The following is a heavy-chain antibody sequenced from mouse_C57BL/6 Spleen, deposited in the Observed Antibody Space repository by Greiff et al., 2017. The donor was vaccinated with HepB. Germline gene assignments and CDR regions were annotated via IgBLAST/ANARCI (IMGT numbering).Heavy chain of an antibody. Sequence: VPLQQPGAELVRPGTSVKLSCKASGYTFPNYSIHWVKQRPGQGLEWIGVIDPSDSYTNYNQKFKGKATLTVDTSSSTAYMQLSSLTSEDSAVYYCARPYYAMDYWGQGTSVTVSS. J-gene: IGHJ4*01. CDR3: ARPYYAMDY. V-gene: IGHV1-59*01. CDR2: IDPSDSYT. CDR1: GYTFPNYS.